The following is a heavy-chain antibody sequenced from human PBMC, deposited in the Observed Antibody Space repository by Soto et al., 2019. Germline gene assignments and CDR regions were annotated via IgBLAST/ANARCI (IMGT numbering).Heavy chain of an antibody. CDR1: GYTFTSYG. D-gene: IGHD2-8*01. V-gene: IGHV1-18*01. Sequence: AAVKVSCKASGYTFTSYGISWVRQAPGQGLEWMGWISAYNGNTNYAQKLKGRVTMTTDTSTSTAYMELRSLRSDDTAVYCCARDHEXNYCTNGGCYPWEGVDYWGQGTLVTVSS. J-gene: IGHJ4*02. CDR3: ARDHEXNYCTNGGCYPWEGVDY. CDR2: ISAYNGNT.